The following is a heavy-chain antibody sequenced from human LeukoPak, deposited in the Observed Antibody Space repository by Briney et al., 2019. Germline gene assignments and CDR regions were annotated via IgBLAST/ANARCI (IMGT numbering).Heavy chain of an antibody. D-gene: IGHD7-27*01. CDR2: MSPNSGNT. CDR1: GYTFISYD. J-gene: IGHJ4*02. Sequence: ASVKVPCKASGYTFISYDINWVRQATGQGPEGMGWMSPNSGNTGYAQKFQGRVTMTRDTSISTAYMELSGLISEDTAVYYCARGPPNWGYDYWGQGTLVTVSS. V-gene: IGHV1-8*01. CDR3: ARGPPNWGYDY.